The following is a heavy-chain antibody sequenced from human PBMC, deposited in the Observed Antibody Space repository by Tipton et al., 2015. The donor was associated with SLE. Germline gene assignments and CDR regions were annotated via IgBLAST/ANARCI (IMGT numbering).Heavy chain of an antibody. CDR2: INHSGST. CDR3: ARGLNMHTGIDY. CDR1: GGSFSGYY. J-gene: IGHJ4*02. V-gene: IGHV4-34*01. D-gene: IGHD1-14*01. Sequence: TLSLTCAVYGGSFSGYYWSWIRQPPGKGLAWIGEINHSGSTNYNPSLKSRVTISVDTSKNQFSLKLSSVTAADTAVYYCARGLNMHTGIDYWGQGTLVTVSS.